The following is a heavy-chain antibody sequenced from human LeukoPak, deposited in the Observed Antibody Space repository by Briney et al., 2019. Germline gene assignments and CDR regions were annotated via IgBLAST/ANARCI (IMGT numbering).Heavy chain of an antibody. V-gene: IGHV3-74*01. CDR3: VRGGGADRPYGLDV. CDR1: GFTFSSYW. CDR2: INSDGTST. Sequence: GGSLTLSCAAFGFTFSSYWIHWVRQAPGKEPVWVSRINSDGTSTTYADPVKGRFTISRDSAKNTVYLQMNSLRAEDTAVYYCVRGGGADRPYGLDVWGQGTTVTVSS. D-gene: IGHD6-6*01. J-gene: IGHJ6*02.